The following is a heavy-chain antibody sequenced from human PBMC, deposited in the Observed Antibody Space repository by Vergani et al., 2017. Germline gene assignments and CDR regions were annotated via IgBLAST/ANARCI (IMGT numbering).Heavy chain of an antibody. D-gene: IGHD3-10*01. Sequence: QVQLQESGPGLVKPSGTLSLPCAVSGGSLSSSNWWSWVRQPPGKGLEWVGYVSFRGDTLYDPSVKGRMTISLNTSSNQFSLYLTSVTAADTAVYYCARARIYYGAGSPDYWGQGTLVTVSS. CDR3: ARARIYYGAGSPDY. CDR1: GGSLSSSNW. V-gene: IGHV4-4*02. CDR2: VSFRGDT. J-gene: IGHJ4*02.